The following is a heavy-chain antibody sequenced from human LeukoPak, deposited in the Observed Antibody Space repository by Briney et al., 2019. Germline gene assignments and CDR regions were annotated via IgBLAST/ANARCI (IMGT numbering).Heavy chain of an antibody. CDR3: AREWGRIAVAGGPGY. D-gene: IGHD6-19*01. Sequence: PGGSLRLSCEASGFIFSNYGVHWVRQAPGKGLEWVALIWYDGKTKFHADSVKGRFTISRVNSGNTLFLQMSSLRVEDTAIYYCAREWGRIAVAGGPGYWGQGALVTVSS. CDR1: GFIFSNYG. V-gene: IGHV3-33*01. CDR2: IWYDGKTK. J-gene: IGHJ4*02.